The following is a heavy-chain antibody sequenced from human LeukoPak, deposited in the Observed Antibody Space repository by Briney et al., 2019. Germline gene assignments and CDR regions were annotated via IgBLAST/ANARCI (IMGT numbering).Heavy chain of an antibody. D-gene: IGHD1-26*01. CDR3: TRRGSGSSGNDY. CDR2: IRSKANSYAT. J-gene: IGHJ4*02. Sequence: GGSLKLSCAASGFTFSGSAMHWVRQASGKGLEWVGRIRSKANSYATAYAASVKGRFTIFRDDSKITAYLQMNSLKVEDTAVYYCTRRGSGSSGNDYWGQGTLVTVSS. CDR1: GFTFSGSA. V-gene: IGHV3-73*01.